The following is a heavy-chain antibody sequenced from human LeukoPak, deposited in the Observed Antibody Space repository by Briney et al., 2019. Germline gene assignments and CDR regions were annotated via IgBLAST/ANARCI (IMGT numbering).Heavy chain of an antibody. Sequence: SETLSLTCTVSGGSISSGDYYWSWIRQPPGKGLEWIGYIYYSGSTYYNPSLKSRVTVSVDTSKNQFSLKLSSVTAADTAVYYCARGHPGYCSGGSCFDYWGQGTLDTVSS. CDR2: IYYSGST. CDR3: ARGHPGYCSGGSCFDY. D-gene: IGHD2-15*01. V-gene: IGHV4-30-4*01. CDR1: GGSISSGDYY. J-gene: IGHJ4*02.